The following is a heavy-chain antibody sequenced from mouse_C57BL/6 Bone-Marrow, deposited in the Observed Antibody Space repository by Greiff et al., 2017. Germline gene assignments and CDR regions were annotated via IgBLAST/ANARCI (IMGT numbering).Heavy chain of an antibody. J-gene: IGHJ1*03. CDR3: AKSSHWYFDV. CDR1: GYTFTDYS. Sequence: LQESGPELVKPGASVKISCKASGYTFTDYSIHWVKQRPGQGLEWIGWIYPGSGNTKYNEKFKGKATLTVDTSSSTAYMQLSSLHSEDSAVXFCAKSSHWYFDVWGTGTTVTVSS. D-gene: IGHD1-1*01. V-gene: IGHV1-84*01. CDR2: IYPGSGNT.